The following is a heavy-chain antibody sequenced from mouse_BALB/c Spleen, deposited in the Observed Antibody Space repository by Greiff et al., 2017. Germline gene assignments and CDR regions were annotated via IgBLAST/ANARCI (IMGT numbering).Heavy chain of an antibody. Sequence: VQLQQSGAELVRPGTSVKVSCKASGYAFTNYLIEWVKQRPGQGLEWIGVINPGSGGTNYNEKFKGKATLTADKSSSTAYMQLSSLTSDDSAVYFCARSDDYDAFAYWGQGTLVTVSA. V-gene: IGHV1-54*03. CDR1: GYAFTNYL. J-gene: IGHJ3*01. D-gene: IGHD2-4*01. CDR3: ARSDDYDAFAY. CDR2: INPGSGGT.